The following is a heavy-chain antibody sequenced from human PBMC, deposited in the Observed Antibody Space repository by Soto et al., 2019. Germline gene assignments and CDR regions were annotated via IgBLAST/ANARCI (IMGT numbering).Heavy chain of an antibody. D-gene: IGHD2-2*01. J-gene: IGHJ6*02. V-gene: IGHV4-34*01. Sequence: QVQLQQWGAGLLKPSETLSLTCAVYGGSFNDYYSTWIRQSPGKGLEWIGEINHSGSTNYNPSLNSLTTTAINTSGNEFSLHLSLGIAADAAVYYCARRSSYYYYFAMDVWGQGTTVTVSS. CDR2: INHSGST. CDR3: ARRSSYYYYFAMDV. CDR1: GGSFNDYY.